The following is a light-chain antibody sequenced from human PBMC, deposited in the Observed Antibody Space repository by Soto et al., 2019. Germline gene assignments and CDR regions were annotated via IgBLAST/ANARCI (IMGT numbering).Light chain of an antibody. V-gene: IGKV3-11*01. Sequence: EVVLTQSPATLSLSPGERATLSCRASQSVRNFLAWYQQKPGQAPRLLIYEASNRAAGVPARFSGSGSGTDFTLTISSLEPEDFGVYYCQQRTNWPRGTFGQGINLE. CDR2: EAS. CDR3: QQRTNWPRGT. J-gene: IGKJ2*02. CDR1: QSVRNF.